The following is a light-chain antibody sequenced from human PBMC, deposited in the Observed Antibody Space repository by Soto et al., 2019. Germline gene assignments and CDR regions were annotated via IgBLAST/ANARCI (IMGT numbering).Light chain of an antibody. CDR3: SSYSTSYFYF. J-gene: IGLJ1*01. V-gene: IGLV1-47*01. CDR2: GVT. CDR1: ISNIGTNS. Sequence: QSVLTQPPSASGTPGQRVTISCSGDISNIGTNSVHWYQHLPGTAPKLLIYGVTIRPSGISNRFSGSKSGSTASLTISGLRDEDEADYYCSSYSTSYFYFFGSGTKLTVL.